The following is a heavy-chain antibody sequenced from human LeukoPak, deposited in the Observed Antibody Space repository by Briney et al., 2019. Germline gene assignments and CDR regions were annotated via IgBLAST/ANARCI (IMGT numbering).Heavy chain of an antibody. CDR2: IFPSGGEI. D-gene: IGHD3-9*01. J-gene: IGHJ4*02. CDR1: GFTFSTFA. V-gene: IGHV3-23*01. CDR3: AKGRYFDWLLSGPGPTNY. Sequence: GGSLRLSCAASGFTFSTFAMIWVRQPPGKGLEWVSSIFPSGGEIHYADSVRGRLTISRDNSKSTLSLQMNSLRAEDTAIYYCAKGRYFDWLLSGPGPTNYWGQGTLVTVSS.